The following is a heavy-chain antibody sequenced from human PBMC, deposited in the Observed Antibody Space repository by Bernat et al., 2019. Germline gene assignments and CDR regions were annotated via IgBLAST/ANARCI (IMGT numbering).Heavy chain of an antibody. Sequence: EVQLVESGGGLVQPGGSLRLSCAASGLTFSSYTMHWVRQAPGKGLEYVSGITSNGDFINYANSVKGRFTISRDNSKNTLYLQMGSLRAEDMAVYYCAGLPTVTTVTTDYWGQGTLVTVSS. CDR1: GLTFSSYT. V-gene: IGHV3-64*01. CDR3: AGLPTVTTVTTDY. J-gene: IGHJ4*02. D-gene: IGHD4-17*01. CDR2: ITSNGDFI.